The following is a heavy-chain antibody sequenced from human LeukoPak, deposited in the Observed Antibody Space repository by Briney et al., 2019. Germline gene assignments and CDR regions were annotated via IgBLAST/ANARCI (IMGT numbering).Heavy chain of an antibody. Sequence: GGSLRLSCAASGFTFSSYEMNWVRQAPGKGLEWVSAISGSGGSTYYADSVKGRFTVSRDNSKNSLYLQMNSLRAEDTALYYCARVRSIAAAGTFDYWGQGTLVTVSS. D-gene: IGHD6-13*01. CDR3: ARVRSIAAAGTFDY. CDR1: GFTFSSYE. CDR2: ISGSGGST. V-gene: IGHV3-23*01. J-gene: IGHJ4*02.